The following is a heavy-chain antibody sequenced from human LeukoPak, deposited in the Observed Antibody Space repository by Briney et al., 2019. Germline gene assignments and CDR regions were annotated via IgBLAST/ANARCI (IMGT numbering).Heavy chain of an antibody. V-gene: IGHV3-11*01. Sequence: NPGGSLRLSCAASGFTFSDYYMSWIRQAPGKGLEWVSYISSSGSTIYYADSVKGRFTISRDNAKNSLYLQMNSLRVEDTAVYYCARFVVVVAATQFWFDPWGQGTLVTVSS. D-gene: IGHD2-15*01. CDR1: GFTFSDYY. CDR2: ISSSGSTI. CDR3: ARFVVVVAATQFWFDP. J-gene: IGHJ5*02.